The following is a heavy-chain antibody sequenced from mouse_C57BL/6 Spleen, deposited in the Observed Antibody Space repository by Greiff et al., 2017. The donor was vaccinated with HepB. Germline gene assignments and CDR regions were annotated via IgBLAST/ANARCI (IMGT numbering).Heavy chain of an antibody. V-gene: IGHV1-42*01. J-gene: IGHJ4*01. CDR3: ARGDYRYAMDY. CDR1: GYSFTGYY. Sequence: VQLRQSGPELVKPGASVKISCKASGYSFTGYYMNWVKQSPEKSLEWIGEINPSTGGTTYNQKFKAKATLTVDKSSSTAYMQLKSLTSEDSAVYYCARGDYRYAMDYWGQGTSVTVSS. CDR2: INPSTGGT. D-gene: IGHD2-4*01.